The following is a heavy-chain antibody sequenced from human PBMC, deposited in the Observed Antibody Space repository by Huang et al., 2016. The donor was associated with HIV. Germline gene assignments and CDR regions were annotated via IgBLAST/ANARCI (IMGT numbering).Heavy chain of an antibody. CDR2: CNPKSGAT. CDR1: GYIFTDYY. Sequence: QVQLVQSGAEVKKPGASVKVSCRTSGYIFTDYYIHWVRQAPGQGLEWMGWCNPKSGATNPAHRVQGRLNMTTDTSTSAVYMELANLRSDDTAVYYCARAVVRGLIIRFDPWGQGTLVTVSS. CDR3: ARAVVRGLIIRFDP. D-gene: IGHD3-10*01. V-gene: IGHV1-2*07. J-gene: IGHJ5*02.